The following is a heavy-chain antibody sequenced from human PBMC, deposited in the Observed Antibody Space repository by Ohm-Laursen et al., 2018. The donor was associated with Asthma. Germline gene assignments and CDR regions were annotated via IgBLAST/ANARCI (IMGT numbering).Heavy chain of an antibody. CDR2: IYYSRLT. Sequence: TLSLTCTVSGGSISSGDYYWSWIRQPPGKGLEWIVYIYYSRLTYSNPYFRSRVSISVDTSKNQYSLNLTPVKAADTAVYYCARGSFYYESTGYCCFDPWGQGALVTVSS. CDR3: ARGSFYYESTGYCCFDP. CDR1: GGSISSGDYY. J-gene: IGHJ5*02. V-gene: IGHV4-31*02. D-gene: IGHD3-22*01.